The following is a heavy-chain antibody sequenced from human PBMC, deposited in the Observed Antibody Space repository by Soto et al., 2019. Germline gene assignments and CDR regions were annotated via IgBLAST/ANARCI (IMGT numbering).Heavy chain of an antibody. CDR2: IYYSGST. D-gene: IGHD6-19*01. J-gene: IGHJ4*02. CDR3: ARRYSSGFDY. V-gene: IGHV4-59*01. CDR1: GGFISSYY. Sequence: QVQLQESGPGLVKPSETLSLTCTVSGGFISSYYWSWIRQPPGKGLEWIGYIYYSGSTNYNPSLKSRVTISVDTSKNQFSLKLSSVTAADTAVYYCARRYSSGFDYWGQGTLVTVSS.